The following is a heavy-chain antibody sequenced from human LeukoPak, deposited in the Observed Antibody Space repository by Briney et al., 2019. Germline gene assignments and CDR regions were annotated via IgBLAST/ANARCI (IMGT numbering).Heavy chain of an antibody. D-gene: IGHD2-15*01. CDR2: IRYDGSNK. Sequence: GGSLRLSCAASGFTFSSYGMHWVRQAPGKGLEWVAFIRYDGSNKYYADSVKGRFTISRDNSKNTLYLQINSLRAEDTALYYCARDLCSGSSCYPYYWGQGTLVTVSS. J-gene: IGHJ4*02. V-gene: IGHV3-30*02. CDR3: ARDLCSGSSCYPYY. CDR1: GFTFSSYG.